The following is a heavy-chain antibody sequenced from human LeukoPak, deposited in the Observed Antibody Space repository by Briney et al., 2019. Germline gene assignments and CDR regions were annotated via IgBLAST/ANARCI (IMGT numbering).Heavy chain of an antibody. J-gene: IGHJ4*02. CDR3: AKDLVSTIGDFDY. V-gene: IGHV1-2*02. Sequence: ASVKVSCKAFGYTFTGKYVHWVRQAPGQGLEWMGWINPSSGATNYAQKFQGRVTMTRDTSITTAYMELSRLRSDDTAVYYCAKDLVSTIGDFDYWGQGTLVTVSS. CDR2: INPSSGAT. CDR1: GYTFTGKY. D-gene: IGHD5/OR15-5a*01.